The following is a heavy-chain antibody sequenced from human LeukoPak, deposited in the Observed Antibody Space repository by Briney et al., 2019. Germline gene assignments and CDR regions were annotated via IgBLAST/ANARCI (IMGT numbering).Heavy chain of an antibody. J-gene: IGHJ1*01. Sequence: GGSLRLSCAASGFSFSSYWMHWVRQAPGKGLVWVSRIKSDGKTNYADSVKGRFTISRDNAKNTVSLQMNSLRAEDTGVYYCARTPSEIGGYYPEYFRHWGQGTLVTVSS. V-gene: IGHV3-74*01. CDR1: GFSFSSYW. D-gene: IGHD3-22*01. CDR3: ARTPSEIGGYYPEYFRH. CDR2: IKSDGKT.